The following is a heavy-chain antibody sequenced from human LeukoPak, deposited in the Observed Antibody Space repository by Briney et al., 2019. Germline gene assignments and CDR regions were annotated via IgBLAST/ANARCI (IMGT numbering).Heavy chain of an antibody. Sequence: GGSLRLSCTASGFTLNNYWMHWVRQAPGKGLVWVSRINSDGSSTTYADSVKGRFTISRDNAKNTLYLQMNSLRAEDTAMYYCARVFSGWYFYFDSWGQGTLVTVSS. D-gene: IGHD6-19*01. V-gene: IGHV3-74*01. CDR2: INSDGSST. CDR3: ARVFSGWYFYFDS. J-gene: IGHJ4*02. CDR1: GFTLNNYW.